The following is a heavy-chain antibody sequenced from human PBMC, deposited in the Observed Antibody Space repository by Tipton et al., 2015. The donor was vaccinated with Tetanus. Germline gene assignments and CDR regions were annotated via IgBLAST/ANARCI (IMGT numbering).Heavy chain of an antibody. CDR3: ARANYDFPKKGPFDS. V-gene: IGHV4-59*01. CDR1: GFTFGSYG. Sequence: LRLSCAASGFTFGSYGMHWVRQAPGKGLEWIGYASYSGSTNSNYSLKSRITISQDTSKNQFSLRLTSVTAADTAVYYCARANYDFPKKGPFDSWGQGTLVTVSS. CDR2: ASYSGST. J-gene: IGHJ4*02. D-gene: IGHD3-3*01.